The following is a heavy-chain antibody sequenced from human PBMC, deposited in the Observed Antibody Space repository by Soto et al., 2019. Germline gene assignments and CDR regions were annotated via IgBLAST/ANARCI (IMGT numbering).Heavy chain of an antibody. J-gene: IGHJ4*02. D-gene: IGHD2-21*02. Sequence: QVQLVESGGGVVQPGRSLRLSCAASGFTFSSYGMHWVRQAPGKGLEWVAVIWYDGSNKYYADSVKGRFTISRDNSKNTLYRQMNSVRAEEKAVYYCARDSCGGDCPVGYWGQGTLGTVSS. V-gene: IGHV3-33*01. CDR3: ARDSCGGDCPVGY. CDR1: GFTFSSYG. CDR2: IWYDGSNK.